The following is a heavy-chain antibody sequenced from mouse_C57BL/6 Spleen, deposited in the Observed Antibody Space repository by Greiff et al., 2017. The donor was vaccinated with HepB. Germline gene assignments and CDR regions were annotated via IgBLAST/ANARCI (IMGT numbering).Heavy chain of an antibody. D-gene: IGHD2-1*01. CDR1: GFTFTDYY. J-gene: IGHJ2*01. Sequence: EVQGVESGGGLVQPGGSLSLSCAASGFTFTDYYMSWVRQPPGKALEWLGFIRNKANGYTTEYSASVKGRFTISGDNSQSILYLQMNALRAEDGATYYCARYSNYGRVGYFDYWGQGTTLTVSS. CDR2: IRNKANGYTT. V-gene: IGHV7-3*01. CDR3: ARYSNYGRVGYFDY.